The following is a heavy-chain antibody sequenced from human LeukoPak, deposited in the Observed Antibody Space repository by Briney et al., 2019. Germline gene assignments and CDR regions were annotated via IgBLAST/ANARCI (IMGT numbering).Heavy chain of an antibody. D-gene: IGHD1-1*01. J-gene: IGHJ4*02. V-gene: IGHV5-51*01. Sequence: GESLKISCKGSGYSFTNYWIGWVRQMPRKGLEWMGIIYPGDSETRYNASFQGQVTISADKSVSTAYLQWNSLKASDTAMYYCARRGQLWSLDYWGQGTLVTVSS. CDR3: ARRGQLWSLDY. CDR2: IYPGDSET. CDR1: GYSFTNYW.